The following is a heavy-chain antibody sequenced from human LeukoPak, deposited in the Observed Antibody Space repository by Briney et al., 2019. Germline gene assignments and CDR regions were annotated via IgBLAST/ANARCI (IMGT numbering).Heavy chain of an antibody. V-gene: IGHV3-30*01. CDR1: GFTFSSYA. Sequence: PGRSLRLSCAASGFTFSSYAMHWVRQAPGKGLEWVAVISYDGSNKYYADSVKGRFTISRDNSKNTLYLQMNSLRAEDTAVYYCARRPPMVRGVRGGFDYWGQGTLVTASS. D-gene: IGHD3-10*01. J-gene: IGHJ4*02. CDR3: ARRPPMVRGVRGGFDY. CDR2: ISYDGSNK.